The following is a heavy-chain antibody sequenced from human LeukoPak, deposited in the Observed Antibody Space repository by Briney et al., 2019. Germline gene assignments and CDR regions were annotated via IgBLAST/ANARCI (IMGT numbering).Heavy chain of an antibody. CDR3: ARCQMAAAGTGAFDV. D-gene: IGHD6-13*01. CDR2: IYYSGST. CDR1: GGSISSYY. Sequence: SETLSLTCTVSGGSISSYYWSWIRQPPGKGLEWIGYIYYSGSTNYNPSLKSRVTISVDTSKNQFSLKLSSVTAADTAVYYCARCQMAAAGTGAFDVWGQGTMVTVSS. J-gene: IGHJ3*01. V-gene: IGHV4-59*08.